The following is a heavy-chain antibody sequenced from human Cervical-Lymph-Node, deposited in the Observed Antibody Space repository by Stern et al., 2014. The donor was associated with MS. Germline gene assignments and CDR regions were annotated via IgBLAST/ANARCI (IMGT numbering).Heavy chain of an antibody. Sequence: VTLRESGPVLVKPTETLTLTCTVSGFSLSNARMGLSWIRQHPGKDLEWLAHIFSNDEKSYSTSLKSRLTISKDTSKSQVVLTMTNMDPVDTATYYCARIPPGYSVAWDWYFDLWGRGTLVTVSS. CDR1: GFSLSNARMG. V-gene: IGHV2-26*01. CDR3: ARIPPGYSVAWDWYFDL. J-gene: IGHJ2*01. D-gene: IGHD6-13*01. CDR2: IFSNDEK.